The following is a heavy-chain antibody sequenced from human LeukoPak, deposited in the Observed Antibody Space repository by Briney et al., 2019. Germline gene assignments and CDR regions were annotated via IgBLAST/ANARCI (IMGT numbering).Heavy chain of an antibody. J-gene: IGHJ3*02. CDR3: ARRPQGAYDI. V-gene: IGHV3-64*01. CDR1: GFTFSSYA. Sequence: GGSLRLSCVASGFTFSSYAMHWVRQAPGKGLEYVSAISSSGSSTFYAISVKGRFTISRDNSKNTLYLQMGSLRAEDMAVYYCARRPQGAYDIWGQGTMVAVSS. CDR2: ISSSGSST.